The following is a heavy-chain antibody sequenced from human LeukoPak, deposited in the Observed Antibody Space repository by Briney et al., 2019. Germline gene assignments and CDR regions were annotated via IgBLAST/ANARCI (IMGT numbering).Heavy chain of an antibody. CDR3: AKGPGTRAMVRGVIDY. D-gene: IGHD3-10*01. CDR2: FDPEDDET. J-gene: IGHJ4*02. CDR1: GYTLTELS. V-gene: IGHV1-24*01. Sequence: ASVKVSCKVSGYTLTELSIHWVRQAPGKGLEWMGGFDPEDDETIYAQKFQGRVTVTEDTSTDTAYMELSSLRSEDTAVYYCAKGPGTRAMVRGVIDYWGQGTLVTVSS.